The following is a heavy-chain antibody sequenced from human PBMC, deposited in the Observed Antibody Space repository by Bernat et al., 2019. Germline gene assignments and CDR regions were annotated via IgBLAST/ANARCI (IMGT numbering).Heavy chain of an antibody. J-gene: IGHJ2*01. Sequence: RLSFVVSGFSFSSHWMSWVRQAPDKGLEWVANIKEAGTDKYYVDSVKGRFTVSRDNAKNSLYLQMSSLRVSDTAVYYCERSYNDSSGYWYCDLWGRGT. V-gene: IGHV3-7*01. CDR1: GFSFSSHW. CDR2: IKEAGTDK. CDR3: ERSYNDSSGYWYCDL. D-gene: IGHD3-22*01.